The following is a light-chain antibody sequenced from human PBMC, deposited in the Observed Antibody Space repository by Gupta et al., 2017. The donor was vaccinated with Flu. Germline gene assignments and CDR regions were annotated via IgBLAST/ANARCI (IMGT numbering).Light chain of an antibody. CDR3: QQYGSPPPLT. Sequence: CRASQSVSGTFLAWYQQKPGQAPRLLIYGASSRATGIPDRFSGTGSGADFTLTISRLEPEDFGVYYCQQYGSPPPLTFGGGTKVEIK. V-gene: IGKV3-20*01. CDR1: QSVSGTF. J-gene: IGKJ4*01. CDR2: GAS.